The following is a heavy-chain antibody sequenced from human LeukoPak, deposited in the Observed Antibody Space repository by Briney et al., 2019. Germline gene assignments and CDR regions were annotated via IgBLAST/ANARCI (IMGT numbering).Heavy chain of an antibody. CDR2: ISYDGSNK. J-gene: IGHJ6*02. CDR1: GFTFSSYG. V-gene: IGHV3-30*18. CDR3: AKDRGDGFGEFGYYYYGMDV. Sequence: GGSLRLSCAASGFTFSSYGMHWVRQAPGKGLEWVAVISYDGSNKYYADSVKGRFTISRDNSKNTLYLQVNSLRAEDTAVYYCAKDRGDGFGEFGYYYYGMDVWGQGTTVTVSS. D-gene: IGHD3-10*01.